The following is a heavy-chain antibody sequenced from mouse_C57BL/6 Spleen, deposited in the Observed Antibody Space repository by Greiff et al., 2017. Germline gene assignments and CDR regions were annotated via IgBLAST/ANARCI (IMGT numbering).Heavy chain of an antibody. Sequence: VQLKESGPELVKPGASVKIPCKASGYTFTDYNMDWVKQSHGKSLEWIGDINPNNGGTIYNQKFKGKATLTVVKSSSTAYMELRSLTSEDTAVYYCARSNWDYWGQGTTLTVSS. CDR3: ARSNWDY. CDR1: GYTFTDYN. CDR2: INPNNGGT. V-gene: IGHV1-18*01. D-gene: IGHD4-1*01. J-gene: IGHJ2*01.